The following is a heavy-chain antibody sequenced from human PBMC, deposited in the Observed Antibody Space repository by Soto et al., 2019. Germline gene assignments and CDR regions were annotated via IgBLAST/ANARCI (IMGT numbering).Heavy chain of an antibody. J-gene: IGHJ4*02. CDR3: AREGDMKFHSDSSDEPGY. CDR1: GGTFSSFV. Sequence: QVQLVQSGAEVKKPGSSVKVSCKASGGTFSSFVISWVRQAPGQGLEWMGRIIPSIGIINYAQKFKGRVTITEDTSTSTAYMELSSLRSDDTAVYYCAREGDMKFHSDSSDEPGYWGQGTLVTVSS. CDR2: IIPSIGII. V-gene: IGHV1-69*04. D-gene: IGHD3-22*01.